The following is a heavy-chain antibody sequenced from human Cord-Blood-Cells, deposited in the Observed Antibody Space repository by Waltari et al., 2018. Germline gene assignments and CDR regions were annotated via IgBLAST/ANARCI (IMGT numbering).Heavy chain of an antibody. CDR3: ARVAGWNYYYYYYMDV. J-gene: IGHJ6*03. CDR2: IYYSGST. D-gene: IGHD1-1*01. Sequence: QVQLQESGPGLVKPSETLSLTCTVSGGSISRYSWSWIRKPPGKGLEWIGYIYYSGSTNYNPSLKSRVTISVDTSKNQFSLKLSSVTAADTAVYYCARVAGWNYYYYYYMDVWGKGTTVTVSS. CDR1: GGSISRYS. V-gene: IGHV4-59*01.